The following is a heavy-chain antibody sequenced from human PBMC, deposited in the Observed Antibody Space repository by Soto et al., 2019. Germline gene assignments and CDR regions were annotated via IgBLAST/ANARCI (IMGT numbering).Heavy chain of an antibody. D-gene: IGHD5-12*01. CDR3: TTELVRWLQFRYYYYGMDV. CDR1: GFTFSNAW. CDR2: IKSKTDGGTT. Sequence: GGSLRLSCAASGFTFSNAWMNWVRQAPGKGLEWVGRIKSKTDGGTTDYAAPVKGRFTISRDDSKNTLYLQMNSLKTEDTAVYYCTTELVRWLQFRYYYYGMDVWGQGTTVTVSS. J-gene: IGHJ6*02. V-gene: IGHV3-15*07.